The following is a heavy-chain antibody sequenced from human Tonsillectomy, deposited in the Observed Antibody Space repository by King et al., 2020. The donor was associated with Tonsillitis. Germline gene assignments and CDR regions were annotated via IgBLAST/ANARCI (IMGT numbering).Heavy chain of an antibody. V-gene: IGHV1-2*02. D-gene: IGHD3-10*01. J-gene: IGHJ4*02. CDR1: GYTFTGYY. CDR3: ARDVRFGDND. Sequence: VQLVESGAEVKKPGASVKVSCKASGYTFTGYYMHWVRQAPGQGLEWMGWISPNSGGTNYAQKFQGRGTMTRDTSISTAYMGLRRRGSDDTAVYYCARDVRFGDNDWGQGTLVTVSS. CDR2: ISPNSGGT.